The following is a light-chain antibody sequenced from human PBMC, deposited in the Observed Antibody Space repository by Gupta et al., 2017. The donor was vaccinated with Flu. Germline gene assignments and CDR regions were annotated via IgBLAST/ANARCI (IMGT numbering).Light chain of an antibody. V-gene: IGLV2-14*01. CDR3: YSYASVRSWV. Sequence: SALTQPASVSGSPGPSITISCTGTSSDVGDYNHVSWYQQNPGKAPKLVIFEVNRRPSGVSNRFSGSKSGNTASLTISGLRAEDEADYYGYSYASVRSWVFGGGTKLTVL. CDR2: EVN. CDR1: SSDVGDYNH. J-gene: IGLJ3*02.